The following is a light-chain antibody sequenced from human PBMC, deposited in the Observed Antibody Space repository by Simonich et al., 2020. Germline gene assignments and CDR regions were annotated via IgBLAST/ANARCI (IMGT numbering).Light chain of an antibody. CDR1: QRVLYSSNNKNY. V-gene: IGKV4-1*01. J-gene: IGKJ2*01. Sequence: DIVMTQSPDSLAVSLGERATINCKSSQRVLYSSNNKNYLAWYQQKPGQPPKHLIYWASTRESGVPDRFSGSGSGTDFTLTISSLQAEDVAVYYCQQYYSTPYTFGQGTKLEIK. CDR3: QQYYSTPYT. CDR2: WAS.